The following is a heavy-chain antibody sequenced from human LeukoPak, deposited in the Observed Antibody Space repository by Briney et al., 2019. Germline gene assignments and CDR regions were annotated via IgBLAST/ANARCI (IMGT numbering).Heavy chain of an antibody. V-gene: IGHV3-21*04. CDR1: GFTFSSYS. CDR2: ISSSSSYI. J-gene: IGHJ4*02. D-gene: IGHD3-10*01. CDR3: AKDRRAGSYDY. Sequence: GGSLRLSCAASGFTFSSYSMNWVRQAPGKGLGWVSSISSSSSYIYYADSVKGRFTISRDNSKNTLYLQMNSLRAEDTAVYYCAKDRRAGSYDYWGQGTLVTVSS.